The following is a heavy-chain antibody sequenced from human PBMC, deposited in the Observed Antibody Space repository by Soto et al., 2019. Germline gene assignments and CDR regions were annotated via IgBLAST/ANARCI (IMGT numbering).Heavy chain of an antibody. J-gene: IGHJ1*01. D-gene: IGHD5-18*01. Sequence: PGESLKISCKGSGYRFSTYWIGWVRQRPGKGLEWMGIIYPDDSDTRYSPSFQGQVTISVDDSFSTAYLQWSSLKTSDTAMYYCARHPAYKVYNHGYHFQHWGHGTLFTVS. CDR2: IYPDDSDT. CDR3: ARHPAYKVYNHGYHFQH. CDR1: GYRFSTYW. V-gene: IGHV5-51*01.